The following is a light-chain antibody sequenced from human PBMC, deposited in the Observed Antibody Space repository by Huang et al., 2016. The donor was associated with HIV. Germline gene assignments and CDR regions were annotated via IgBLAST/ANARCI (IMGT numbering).Light chain of an antibody. V-gene: IGKV1-39*01. Sequence: DIQPTQSPSSLSASVGDRVTITCRASQTITTYLNWYQQKPGKAPHLLIYGASNLQSGVPSRFSGSGSGTDFTLIISGLQPEDFATYYCQQTYTFPAFGRGTKVEIK. J-gene: IGKJ1*01. CDR2: GAS. CDR3: QQTYTFPA. CDR1: QTITTY.